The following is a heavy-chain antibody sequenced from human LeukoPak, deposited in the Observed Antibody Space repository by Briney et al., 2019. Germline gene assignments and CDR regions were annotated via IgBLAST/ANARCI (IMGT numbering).Heavy chain of an antibody. CDR1: GFTFSNAW. D-gene: IGHD2-2*02. CDR3: TTALGQLLYLYYYYYMDV. CDR2: IKSKTDGGTT. V-gene: IGHV3-15*01. Sequence: GGSLRLSCAASGFTFSNAWMSWVRQAPGKGLEWVGRIKSKTDGGTTDYAAPVKGRFTISRDDSKNTLYLQMNSLKTEDTAVYYCTTALGQLLYLYYYYYMDVWGKGTTVTVSS. J-gene: IGHJ6*03.